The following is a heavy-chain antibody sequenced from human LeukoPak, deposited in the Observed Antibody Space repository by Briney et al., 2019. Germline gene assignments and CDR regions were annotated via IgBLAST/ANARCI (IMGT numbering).Heavy chain of an antibody. CDR2: IYTSGST. V-gene: IGHV4-61*02. CDR1: GGSISSGSYY. Sequence: SETLSLTCTVSGGSISSGSYYWSWIRQPAGKGLEWIGRIYTSGSTNYNPSLKSRVTISVDTSKNQFSLKLSSVTAADTAIYYCARDSGSDRYNWFDPWGQGTLVTVSS. CDR3: ARDSGSDRYNWFDP. D-gene: IGHD6-25*01. J-gene: IGHJ5*02.